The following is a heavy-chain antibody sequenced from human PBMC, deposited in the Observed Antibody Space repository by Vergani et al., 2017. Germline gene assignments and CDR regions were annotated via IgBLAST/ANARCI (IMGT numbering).Heavy chain of an antibody. D-gene: IGHD6-13*01. CDR2: IGSSGNII. CDR1: GFTFGDYY. Sequence: QVQLVESGGGLVKPGGSLRLSCAASGFTFGDYYMSWIRQAPGMGLEWISYIGSSGNIIYYADSVKGRFTISRDNPRNSLYLQMNNLRAEDTAVYYCARDNEYTSGWYAPRYYYYYMVVWGKGTTVTVSS. J-gene: IGHJ6*03. V-gene: IGHV3-11*01. CDR3: ARDNEYTSGWYAPRYYYYYMVV.